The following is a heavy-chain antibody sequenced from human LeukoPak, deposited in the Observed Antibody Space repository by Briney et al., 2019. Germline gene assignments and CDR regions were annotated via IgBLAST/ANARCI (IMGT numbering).Heavy chain of an antibody. J-gene: IGHJ6*03. V-gene: IGHV1-69*05. CDR3: ARDLHRVVVRGVPHYYNYMDV. CDR2: IIPIFGTA. D-gene: IGHD3-10*01. CDR1: GGTFSSYA. Sequence: GASVKVPCKASGGTFSSYAISWVRQAPGQGLEWMGGIIPIFGTANYAQKLQGRVTMTTDTSTSTAYMELRSLRSDDTAVYYCARDLHRVVVRGVPHYYNYMDVWGKGTTVTISS.